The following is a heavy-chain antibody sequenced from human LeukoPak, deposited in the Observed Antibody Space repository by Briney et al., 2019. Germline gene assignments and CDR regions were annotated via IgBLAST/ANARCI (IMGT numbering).Heavy chain of an antibody. V-gene: IGHV5-51*01. CDR1: GSSFTSYW. CDR2: IYPGDSDT. D-gene: IGHD2-2*01. Sequence: GESLKICCKGSGSSFTSYWNGWGRQMPGKDVELMGIIYPGDSDTRYSPSFQGQVTISADKSISTAYLQWSRLYASDTDMYYCARGAAAAIPFDFWGQGTLVTVSS. J-gene: IGHJ4*02. CDR3: ARGAAAAIPFDF.